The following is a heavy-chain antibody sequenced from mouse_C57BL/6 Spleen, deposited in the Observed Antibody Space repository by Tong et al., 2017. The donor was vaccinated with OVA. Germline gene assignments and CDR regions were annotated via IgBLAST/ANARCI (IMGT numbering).Heavy chain of an antibody. Sequence: EVQLVESGGGLVQPGGSLKLSCAASGFTFSSYGVSWVRQTPDKRLELVATINSNGGSTYYPDSVKGRFTISRDNAKNPLYLQMSSLKSEDTAMYYCARHPVVTTDFDYWGQGTTLTVSS. V-gene: IGHV5-6-3*01. J-gene: IGHJ2*01. CDR3: ARHPVVTTDFDY. CDR2: INSNGGST. CDR1: GFTFSSYG. D-gene: IGHD2-3*01.